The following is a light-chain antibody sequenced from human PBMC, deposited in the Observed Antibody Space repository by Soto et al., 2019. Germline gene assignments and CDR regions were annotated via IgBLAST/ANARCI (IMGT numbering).Light chain of an antibody. J-gene: IGLJ1*01. CDR3: NSYVAGSNV. CDR1: STDVGKYDY. Sequence: QSALTQPPSASGSPGQSVTISCTGSSTDVGKYDYVSWFQQRPGKAPKLIIFEVSQRPSGVPDRFSGSKSGSTASLTVSGLQPDDEADYFCNSYVAGSNVFGTGTKVTVL. CDR2: EVS. V-gene: IGLV2-8*01.